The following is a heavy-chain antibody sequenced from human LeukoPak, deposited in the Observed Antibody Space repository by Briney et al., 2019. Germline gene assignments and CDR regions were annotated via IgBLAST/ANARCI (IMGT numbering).Heavy chain of an antibody. CDR3: ARAVVPAAPTYYYYYYMDV. CDR1: GFTFSSYD. D-gene: IGHD2-2*01. J-gene: IGHJ6*03. CDR2: IGTAGDT. Sequence: GGSLRLSCAASGFTFSSYDMHWDRQATGKGLEWVSAIGTAGDTYYPGSVKGRFTISRENAKNSLYLQMNSLRAGDTAVYYCARAVVPAAPTYYYYYYMDVWGKGTTVTVSS. V-gene: IGHV3-13*01.